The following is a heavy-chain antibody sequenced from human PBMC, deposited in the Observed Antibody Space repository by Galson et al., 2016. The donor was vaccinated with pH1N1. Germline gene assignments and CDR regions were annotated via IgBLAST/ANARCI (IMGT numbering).Heavy chain of an antibody. J-gene: IGHJ3*02. V-gene: IGHV5-51*01. CDR3: ARHGDTYAGDAFDM. CDR2: VYPGDSDT. Sequence: QSGAEVKKPGESLMISCEGSGYNFAKYWIAWVRQMPGKGLEWMGIVYPGDSDTTYSPSLQGHVTISADKSKISSYLQWRSLKAADTDIYYWARHGDTYAGDAFDMWGQGTLVTISS. CDR1: GYNFAKYW. D-gene: IGHD2-21*02.